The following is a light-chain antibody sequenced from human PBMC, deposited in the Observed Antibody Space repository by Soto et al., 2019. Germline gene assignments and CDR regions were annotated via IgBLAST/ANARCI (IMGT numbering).Light chain of an antibody. Sequence: QSALTQPASVSGSPGQSITISCTGTSSDVGGYNYVSWYQQDPGKAPKLMIYEVNNRPSGVSNRFSGSKSGNTASLTISGLQAEDEADYYCSSSSSSSTLVYGGGTKLTVL. CDR1: SSDVGGYNY. V-gene: IGLV2-14*01. CDR3: SSSSSSSTLV. J-gene: IGLJ2*01. CDR2: EVN.